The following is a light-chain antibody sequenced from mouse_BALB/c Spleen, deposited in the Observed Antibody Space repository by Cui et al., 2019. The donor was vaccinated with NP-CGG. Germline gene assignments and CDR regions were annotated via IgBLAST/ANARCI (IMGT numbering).Light chain of an antibody. CDR1: TGAVTTSNY. CDR3: ALWYSNHWV. J-gene: IGLJ1*01. V-gene: IGLV1*01. CDR2: GTN. Sequence: AVVSHASALTTYPGETVTLTCRSSTGAVTTSNYANWVQEKPDHLFTGLIGGTNNRAPGVPARFSGSLIGDKAALTITGAQTEDEAIYFCALWYSNHWVFGGGTKLTVL.